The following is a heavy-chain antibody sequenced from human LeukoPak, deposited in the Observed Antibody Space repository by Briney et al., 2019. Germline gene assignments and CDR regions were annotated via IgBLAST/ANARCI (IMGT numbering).Heavy chain of an antibody. J-gene: IGHJ4*02. CDR1: GFTFSGYG. V-gene: IGHV3-48*04. D-gene: IGHD1-26*01. CDR2: ISTISSPI. CDR3: ARGRSGTYSSFDY. Sequence: GGSLRLSCAASGFTFSGYGMHWVRQAPGKGLEWISYISTISSPIYYADSVRGRFTISRDNAKNSLYLQMTNLSAEDSAVYFCARGRSGTYSSFDYWGQGTLVTVSS.